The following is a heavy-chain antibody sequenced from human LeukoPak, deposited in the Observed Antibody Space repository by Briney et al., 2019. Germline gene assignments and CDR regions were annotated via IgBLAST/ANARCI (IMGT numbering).Heavy chain of an antibody. CDR1: GFTFSSFA. Sequence: GGSLRLSCAASGFTFSSFAMSWVRRAPGKGLEWISAISGSGGSPHYAESVKGRFTISRDFSKNRLYLQMNSQRAEDTAIYYCAKDRSVSSTYSFDSWGQGTLVAVSS. V-gene: IGHV3-23*01. J-gene: IGHJ4*02. CDR2: ISGSGGSP. D-gene: IGHD1-14*01. CDR3: AKDRSVSSTYSFDS.